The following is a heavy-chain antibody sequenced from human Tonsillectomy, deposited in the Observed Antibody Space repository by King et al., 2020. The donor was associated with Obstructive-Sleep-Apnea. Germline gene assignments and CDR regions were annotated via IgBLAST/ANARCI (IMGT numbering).Heavy chain of an antibody. Sequence: HVQLQQWGAGLLKPSETLSLTCAVYGGSFSGYYWSWIRQPPGKGLEWIGEINHSGSTNYNPSLNSRVTISVDTSKNQFSLKLSSVTAADTAVYYCARAPKTYYYGSGSYPPLYYFDYWGQGTLVTVSS. CDR1: GGSFSGYY. CDR2: INHSGST. J-gene: IGHJ4*02. D-gene: IGHD3-10*01. CDR3: ARAPKTYYYGSGSYPPLYYFDY. V-gene: IGHV4-34*01.